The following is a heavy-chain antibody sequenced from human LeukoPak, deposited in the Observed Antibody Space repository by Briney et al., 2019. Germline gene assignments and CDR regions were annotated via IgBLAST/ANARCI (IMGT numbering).Heavy chain of an antibody. Sequence: MSSQTLSLTCTVSGGSISSGSYYWSWVRQPAGKGLEWIGRIYPSGSTNYNPSLKSRVTISVDTSKNQFSLKLSSVTAADTAVYYCARDGRYSGSYTTHQWGQGTLVTVSS. CDR3: ARDGRYSGSYTTHQ. D-gene: IGHD1-26*01. CDR2: IYPSGST. CDR1: GGSISSGSYY. V-gene: IGHV4-61*02. J-gene: IGHJ4*02.